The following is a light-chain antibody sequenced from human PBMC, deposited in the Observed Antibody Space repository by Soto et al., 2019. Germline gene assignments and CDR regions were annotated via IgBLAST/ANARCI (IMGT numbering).Light chain of an antibody. CDR1: QDISSF. CDR3: QQGKSCPIFT. Sequence: DIQMTQSPSSVSASVGDRVTITCRAIQDISSFLAWYQQKPGKAPKLLIYAADSLQSGVPSRLSGSGSGTDFSLTISSLQPEDFATYYCQQGKSCPIFTFGSGTNVNIK. V-gene: IGKV1-12*01. J-gene: IGKJ3*01. CDR2: AAD.